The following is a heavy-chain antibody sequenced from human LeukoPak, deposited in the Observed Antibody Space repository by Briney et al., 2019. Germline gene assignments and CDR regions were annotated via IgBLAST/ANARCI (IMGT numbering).Heavy chain of an antibody. CDR1: GGSINNYY. J-gene: IGHJ3*02. D-gene: IGHD6-19*01. V-gene: IGHV4-59*01. CDR2: IYYSGTT. Sequence: SETLSLTCTVSGGSINNYYWSWIRQPPGKGLEWIGYIYYSGTTNYNPSLKSRVSISVDTSKNQFSLKLSSVTAADTAVYYCARDIEIAVAGTGAFDIWGQGTMVTVSS. CDR3: ARDIEIAVAGTGAFDI.